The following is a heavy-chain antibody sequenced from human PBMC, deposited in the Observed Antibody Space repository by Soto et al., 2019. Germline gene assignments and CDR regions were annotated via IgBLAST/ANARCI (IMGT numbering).Heavy chain of an antibody. Sequence: EVQLLESGGGLVQPGGSLRLSCAASGFTFSSYAMSWVRQAPGKGLEWVSGISGSGGSTYYADSVKGRVTISRDNSKNTLYLQMNSLRVEDTAVYCCASIAAAGSFRYWGQGTLVTVSS. V-gene: IGHV3-23*01. J-gene: IGHJ4*02. CDR2: ISGSGGST. D-gene: IGHD6-13*01. CDR1: GFTFSSYA. CDR3: ASIAAAGSFRY.